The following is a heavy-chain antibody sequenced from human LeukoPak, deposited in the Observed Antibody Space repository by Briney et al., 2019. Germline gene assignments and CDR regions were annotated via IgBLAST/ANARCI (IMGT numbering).Heavy chain of an antibody. J-gene: IGHJ4*02. Sequence: GGSLRLSCAASGFTFSTKWMSWVRQAPGKGLEWVGNIKQDGSEKYYVDSVKGRFTISRDNAKNSLYLQMNSLRAEDTAVYYCARGKRSIAAAGAFDYWGQGTLVTVSS. D-gene: IGHD6-13*01. CDR1: GFTFSTKW. CDR2: IKQDGSEK. V-gene: IGHV3-7*01. CDR3: ARGKRSIAAAGAFDY.